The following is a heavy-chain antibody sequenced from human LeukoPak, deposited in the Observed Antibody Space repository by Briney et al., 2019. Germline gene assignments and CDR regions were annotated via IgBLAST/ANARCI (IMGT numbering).Heavy chain of an antibody. CDR3: ARDASGSGIPA. J-gene: IGHJ5*02. V-gene: IGHV4-59*01. CDR2: IYYSGST. D-gene: IGHD3-10*01. CDR1: GGSISSYY. Sequence: SETLSLTCTVSGGSISSYYWSWVRQPPGKGLEWIGYIYYSGSTNYNPSLKSRVTISVDTSKNQFSLKLSSVTAADTAVYYCARDASGSGIPAWGQGTLVTVSS.